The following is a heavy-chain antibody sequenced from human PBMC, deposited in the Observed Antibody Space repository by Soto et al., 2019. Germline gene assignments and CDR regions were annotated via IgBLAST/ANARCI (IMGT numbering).Heavy chain of an antibody. J-gene: IGHJ6*02. V-gene: IGHV3-33*01. Sequence: GGSLRLSCAASGFTFSSYGMHWVRQAPGKGLEWVAVIWYDGSNKYYADSVKGRFTISRDNSKNTLYLQMNSLRAEDTAVYYCASYCSGGSCYSDYYYYGMDVWGQGTTVTVSS. CDR1: GFTFSSYG. CDR3: ASYCSGGSCYSDYYYYGMDV. CDR2: IWYDGSNK. D-gene: IGHD2-15*01.